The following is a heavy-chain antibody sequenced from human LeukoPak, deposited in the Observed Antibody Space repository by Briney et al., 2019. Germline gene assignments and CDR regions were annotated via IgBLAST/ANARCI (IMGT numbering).Heavy chain of an antibody. CDR2: IGAYNGNT. Sequence: GSSVKVSCKASGGTFSSYAISWVRQAPGQGLEWMGWIGAYNGNTNYAQKLQGRVTMTTDTSTSTAYMELRSLRSDATAVYYCARRAIAAAGLNWFDPWGQGTLVTVSS. V-gene: IGHV1-18*01. D-gene: IGHD6-13*01. CDR3: ARRAIAAAGLNWFDP. J-gene: IGHJ5*02. CDR1: GGTFSSYA.